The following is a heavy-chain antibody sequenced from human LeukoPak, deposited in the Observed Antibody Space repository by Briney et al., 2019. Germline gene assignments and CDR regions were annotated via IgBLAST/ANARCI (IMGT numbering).Heavy chain of an antibody. CDR3: ARSSLSPPANIAAAAFDY. CDR1: GFSLSTSGMC. D-gene: IGHD6-13*01. J-gene: IGHJ4*02. Sequence: SGPALVKPTQTLTLTCTFSGFSLSTSGMCVSWIRQPPGKALEWLALIDWDDDKYYSTSLKTRLTISKDTSKNQVVLTMTNMDPVDTATYYCARSSLSPPANIAAAAFDYWGQGTLVTVSS. V-gene: IGHV2-70*01. CDR2: IDWDDDK.